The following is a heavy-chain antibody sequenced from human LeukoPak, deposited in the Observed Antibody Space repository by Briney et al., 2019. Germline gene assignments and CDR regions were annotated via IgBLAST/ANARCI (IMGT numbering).Heavy chain of an antibody. J-gene: IGHJ4*02. CDR1: GGTFSSYA. D-gene: IGHD3-22*01. Sequence: SVKVSCKASGGTFSSYAIGWVRQAPGQGLEWMGGIIPIFGTANYAQKFQGRVTITADESTSTAYMELSSLRSEDTAVYYCARDYYDSSGYYQGIDYWGQGTLVTVSS. CDR3: ARDYYDSSGYYQGIDY. CDR2: IIPIFGTA. V-gene: IGHV1-69*01.